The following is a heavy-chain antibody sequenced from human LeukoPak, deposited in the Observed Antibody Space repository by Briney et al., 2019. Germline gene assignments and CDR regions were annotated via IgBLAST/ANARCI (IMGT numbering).Heavy chain of an antibody. D-gene: IGHD3-10*01. CDR3: AKGVRGVIAYCFDY. J-gene: IGHJ4*02. CDR2: ISSDGSDE. Sequence: GGSLRLSCAASGFTFSSYVMHWVRQAPGKGLEWVAVISSDGSDEYYAASGKGRFTISRNNSKNQLYLQMNSLRVEDTAVYYCAKGVRGVIAYCFDYWGQGTLVTVSS. CDR1: GFTFSSYV. V-gene: IGHV3-30*18.